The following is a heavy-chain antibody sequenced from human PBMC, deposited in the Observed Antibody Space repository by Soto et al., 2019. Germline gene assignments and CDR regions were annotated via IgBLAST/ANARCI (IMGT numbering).Heavy chain of an antibody. CDR1: GFTFSSYG. D-gene: IGHD1-7*01. Sequence: PGGSLRLSCAASGFTFSSYGMHWVRQAPGKGLERVAVISYDGSNKYYADSVKGRFTISRDNSKNTLYLQMNSLRAEDTAVYYCAKIITGTTLYGMDVWGQGTTVTVSS. CDR3: AKIITGTTLYGMDV. CDR2: ISYDGSNK. V-gene: IGHV3-30*18. J-gene: IGHJ6*02.